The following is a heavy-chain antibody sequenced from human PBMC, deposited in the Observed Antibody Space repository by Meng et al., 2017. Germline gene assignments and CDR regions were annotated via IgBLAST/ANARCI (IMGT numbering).Heavy chain of an antibody. J-gene: IGHJ4*02. D-gene: IGHD6-19*01. V-gene: IGHV4-34*01. CDR3: ARGSKGSSSGWYKY. CDR1: GGSFSGYY. Sequence: SETLSLTCAVYGGSFSGYYWSWIRQPPGKGLEWIGEINHSGSTNYNPSLKSRVTISVDTSKNQFSLKLSSVTAADTAVYYCARGSKGSSSGWYKYWGQGTLVTVSS. CDR2: INHSGST.